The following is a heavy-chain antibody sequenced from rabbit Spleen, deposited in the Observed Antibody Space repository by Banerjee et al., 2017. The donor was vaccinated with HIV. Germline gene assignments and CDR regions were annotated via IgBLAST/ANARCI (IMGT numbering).Heavy chain of an antibody. CDR1: GFDFSSSYY. D-gene: IGHD6-1*01. Sequence: QSLEESGGGLVQPEGSLTLTCKASGFDFSSSYYMCWVRQAPGKGPEWIACVYVIGNVDTDYANWATGRFTISRDIDQNTLYLQLSSLTAADTATYFCVRDQARMLDLWGPGTLVTVS. CDR3: VRDQARMLDL. CDR2: VYVIGNVDT. J-gene: IGHJ4*01. V-gene: IGHV1S40*01.